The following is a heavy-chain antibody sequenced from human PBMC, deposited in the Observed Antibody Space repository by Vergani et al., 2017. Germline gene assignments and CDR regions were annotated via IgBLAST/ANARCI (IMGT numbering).Heavy chain of an antibody. Sequence: QVQLQQWGAGLLKPSETLSLTCAVYGGSFSGYYWSWIRQPPGKGLEWIGEINHSGSTNYNPSLKSQVTISVDTSKNQFSLKLSSVTAADTAVYYCARGRVKTYGDYDYWGQGTLVTVSS. D-gene: IGHD4-17*01. J-gene: IGHJ4*02. CDR1: GGSFSGYY. V-gene: IGHV4-34*01. CDR2: INHSGST. CDR3: ARGRVKTYGDYDY.